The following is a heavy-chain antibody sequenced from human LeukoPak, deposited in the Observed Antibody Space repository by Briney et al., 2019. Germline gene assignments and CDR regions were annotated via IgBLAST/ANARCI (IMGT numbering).Heavy chain of an antibody. D-gene: IGHD3-10*01. CDR3: ARVPGETTLDAFDI. Sequence: GGSLRLSCAASGFTLSSYWMHWVRQAPGRGLVWVSRINSDGSSTSYADSVKGRFTISRDNAKNTLYLQMNSLRAEDTAVYSCARVPGETTLDAFDIWSQGTMVTVSS. J-gene: IGHJ3*02. CDR1: GFTLSSYW. CDR2: INSDGSST. V-gene: IGHV3-74*01.